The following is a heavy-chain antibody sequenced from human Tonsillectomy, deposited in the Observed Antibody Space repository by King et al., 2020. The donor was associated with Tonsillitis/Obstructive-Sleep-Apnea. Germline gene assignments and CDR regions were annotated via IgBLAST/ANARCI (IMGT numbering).Heavy chain of an antibody. CDR3: ARAYFDILTGYLDDAFDI. D-gene: IGHD3-9*01. CDR2: IYYSGST. CDR1: GDSISTYY. J-gene: IGHJ3*02. Sequence: VQLQESGPGLMKPSETLSLTCTVSGDSISTYYWSWIRQPPGKGLEWIGYIYYSGSTNYTPSLKSRVTISLHTSKNQFSLKLSSVTAADTAVYYCARAYFDILTGYLDDAFDIWGQGTMVTVSS. V-gene: IGHV4-59*08.